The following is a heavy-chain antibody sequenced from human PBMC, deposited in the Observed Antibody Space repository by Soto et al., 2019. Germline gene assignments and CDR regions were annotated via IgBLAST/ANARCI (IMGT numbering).Heavy chain of an antibody. J-gene: IGHJ6*02. Sequence: EVQLVESGGGLVQPGGSLRLSCAASGFTFSSYSMKWVRQAPGKGLEWVSYISSSSSTIYYADSVKGRFTISRDNAKNSLYLQMNSLRAEDTAVYYCARIWFGETYGMDVWGQGTTVTVSS. CDR2: ISSSSSTI. D-gene: IGHD3-10*01. CDR3: ARIWFGETYGMDV. CDR1: GFTFSSYS. V-gene: IGHV3-48*01.